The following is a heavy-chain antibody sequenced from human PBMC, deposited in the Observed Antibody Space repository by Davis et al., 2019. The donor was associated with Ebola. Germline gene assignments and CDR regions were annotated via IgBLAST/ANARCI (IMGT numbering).Heavy chain of an antibody. CDR2: VLYTGII. Sequence: SETLSLTCTVSGASISSRSYYWSWIRQSPGKGLEWIGFVLYTGIISYNPSLRSRVTISVDKSKNQFSLKLSSVTAADTAVYYCAREFDGSGSYSGDYYGMDVWGQGTTVTVSS. J-gene: IGHJ6*02. D-gene: IGHD3-10*01. CDR3: AREFDGSGSYSGDYYGMDV. CDR1: GASISSRSYY. V-gene: IGHV4-61*05.